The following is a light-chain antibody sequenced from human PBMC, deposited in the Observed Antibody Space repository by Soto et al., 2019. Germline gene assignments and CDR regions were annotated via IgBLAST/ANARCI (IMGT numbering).Light chain of an antibody. CDR2: GAS. CDR1: QSLSSS. J-gene: IGKJ5*01. Sequence: EIVMTQSPATLSVPPGEGATLSCRASQSLSSSLAWYQQKPGQAPRLLIYGASTRATGIPARFSGSGSGTEFTLTITSLQPEDFAVYYCQQYNYLITFGQGTRLEIK. V-gene: IGKV3-15*01. CDR3: QQYNYLIT.